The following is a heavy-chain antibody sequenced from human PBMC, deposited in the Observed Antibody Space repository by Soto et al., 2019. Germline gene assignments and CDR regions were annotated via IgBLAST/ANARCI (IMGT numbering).Heavy chain of an antibody. Sequence: SETLSLTCAVSGASIGTNNWWSWVRQPPGKGLEWIGEVYHSGTTNCNPSLKSRVTISIDKSKNQFSLTLTSMTAADTALYYCAVPGRGDFDYWSXGTLVKVS. CDR2: VYHSGTT. J-gene: IGHJ4*01. CDR3: AVPGRGDFDY. V-gene: IGHV4-4*02. D-gene: IGHD5-12*01. CDR1: GASIGTNNW.